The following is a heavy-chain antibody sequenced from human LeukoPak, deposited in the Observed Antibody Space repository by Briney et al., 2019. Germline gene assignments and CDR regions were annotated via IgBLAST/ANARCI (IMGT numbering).Heavy chain of an antibody. J-gene: IGHJ5*02. V-gene: IGHV4-59*08. CDR2: IYYYGST. CDR3: ARHGSQRNYDFWSGPNWFDP. CDR1: GGSISSYY. Sequence: PSETLSLTCTASGGSISSYYWSWIRQPPGKGLEWIGFIYYYGSTNYNPSLKSRVTISVDTSKNQFSLKLSSVTAADTAVYYCARHGSQRNYDFWSGPNWFDPWGQGTLVTVSS. D-gene: IGHD3-3*01.